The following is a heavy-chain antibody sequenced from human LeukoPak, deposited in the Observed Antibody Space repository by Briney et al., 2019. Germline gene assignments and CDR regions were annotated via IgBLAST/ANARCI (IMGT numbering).Heavy chain of an antibody. Sequence: SVKVSCKASGGTFSSYAISWVRQAPGQGLEWMGRIIPILGIANYAQKFQGRVTITADKSTSTAYMELSSLRSEDTAVYYCARESPRGIVGAPLFDYWGQGTLVTVSS. J-gene: IGHJ4*02. CDR1: GGTFSSYA. D-gene: IGHD1-26*01. V-gene: IGHV1-69*04. CDR3: ARESPRGIVGAPLFDY. CDR2: IIPILGIA.